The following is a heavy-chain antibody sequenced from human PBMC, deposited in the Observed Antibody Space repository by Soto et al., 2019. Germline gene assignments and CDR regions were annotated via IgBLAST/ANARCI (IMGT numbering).Heavy chain of an antibody. J-gene: IGHJ6*02. CDR3: ARDRERYSGSYYVPNVGDV. D-gene: IGHD1-26*01. Sequence: PGGSLRLSCAASGFTFSDYSMTWVRQAPGKGLEWISYISGSSSTMYYADSVKGRFTISRDNAKNSLYLQMNSLRDEDTAVYYCARDRERYSGSYYVPNVGDVWGQGTTVTVSS. V-gene: IGHV3-48*02. CDR1: GFTFSDYS. CDR2: ISGSSSTM.